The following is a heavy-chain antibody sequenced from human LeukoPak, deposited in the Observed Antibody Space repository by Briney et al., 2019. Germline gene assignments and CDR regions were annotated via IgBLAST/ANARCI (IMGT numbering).Heavy chain of an antibody. D-gene: IGHD5-12*01. Sequence: GGSLRLSCTASGFTFGDYAMSWFRQAPGKGLEWVGFIRSKAYGGTTEYAASAKGRFTISRDDSKSIAYLQMNSLKTEDTAVYYCTRDYRRGYSGYDYYYGMDVWGQGTTVTVSS. V-gene: IGHV3-49*03. CDR1: GFTFGDYA. CDR3: TRDYRRGYSGYDYYYGMDV. CDR2: IRSKAYGGTT. J-gene: IGHJ6*02.